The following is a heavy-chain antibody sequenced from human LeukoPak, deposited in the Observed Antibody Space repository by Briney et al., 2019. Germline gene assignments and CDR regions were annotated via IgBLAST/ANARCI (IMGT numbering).Heavy chain of an antibody. CDR3: ARVGRNAAMVDY. Sequence: PGGSLRLSCAASGFTFSSYSMNWVRQAPGKGLEWVSSISSSSYIYYADSVKGRFTISRDNAKNSLYLQMNSLRAEDTAVYYCARVGRNAAMVDYWGQGTLVTVSS. CDR2: ISSSSYI. D-gene: IGHD2-2*01. J-gene: IGHJ4*02. V-gene: IGHV3-21*01. CDR1: GFTFSSYS.